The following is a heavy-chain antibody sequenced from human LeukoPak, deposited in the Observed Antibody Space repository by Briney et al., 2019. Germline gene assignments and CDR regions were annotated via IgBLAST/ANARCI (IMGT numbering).Heavy chain of an antibody. D-gene: IGHD3-10*01. CDR3: ARDAPAFMVRGVIRSDAFDI. CDR2: INPNSGGT. V-gene: IGHV1-2*02. J-gene: IGHJ3*02. CDR1: GYTFTGYY. Sequence: VASVKVSCKASGYTFTGYYMHWVRQAPGQGLEWMGWINPNSGGTNYAQKFQGRVTMTRDTSISTAYMELRSLRSDDTAVYYCARDAPAFMVRGVIRSDAFDIWGQGTMVTVSS.